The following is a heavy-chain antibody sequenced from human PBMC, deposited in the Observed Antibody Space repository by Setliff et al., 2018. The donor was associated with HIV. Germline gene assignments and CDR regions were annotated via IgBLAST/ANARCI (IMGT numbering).Heavy chain of an antibody. CDR2: IHPNTGST. J-gene: IGHJ3*01. CDR1: GYTFTAYY. D-gene: IGHD1-26*01. Sequence: GASVKVSCKTSGYTFTAYYIYWVRQAPGHGLELMGRIHPNTGSTNYLREFQGRVTITRDTSMSTVYMALTGLTSDDTAVYYCAKQGYSDSLYAFDVWGQGTMVTVSS. CDR3: AKQGYSDSLYAFDV. V-gene: IGHV1-2*06.